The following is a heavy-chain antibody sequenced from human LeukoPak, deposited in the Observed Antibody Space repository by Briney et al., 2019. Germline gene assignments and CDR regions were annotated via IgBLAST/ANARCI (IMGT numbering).Heavy chain of an antibody. V-gene: IGHV3-21*01. D-gene: IGHD2-2*01. Sequence: PGVSLRLSCAASGFTFSSCSMNWVRQAPGKGLEWVSSISSSSSYIYYADSVKGRFTISRDNAKNSLYLQMNSLRAEDTAVYYCARAREWCSSTSCYDDAFDIWGQGTMVTVSS. CDR3: ARAREWCSSTSCYDDAFDI. CDR1: GFTFSSCS. J-gene: IGHJ3*02. CDR2: ISSSSSYI.